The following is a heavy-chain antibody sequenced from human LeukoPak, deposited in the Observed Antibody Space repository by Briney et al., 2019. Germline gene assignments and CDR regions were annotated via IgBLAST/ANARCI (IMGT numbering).Heavy chain of an antibody. CDR2: INPNSGGT. J-gene: IGHJ4*02. D-gene: IGHD3-22*01. CDR1: GYTFTGYY. V-gene: IGHV1-2*02. Sequence: ASVKVSCKASGYTFTGYYMHWVRQAPGQGLEWMGWINPNSGGTNYAQKFQGRVTMTRDTSISTAYMELSRLRSGDTAVYYCARGGRASSGYYFLPLDYWGQGTLVTVSS. CDR3: ARGGRASSGYYFLPLDY.